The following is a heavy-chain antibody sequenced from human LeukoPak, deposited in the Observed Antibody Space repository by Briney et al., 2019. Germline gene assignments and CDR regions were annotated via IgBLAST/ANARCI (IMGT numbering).Heavy chain of an antibody. CDR1: GGSISSYS. CDR3: AKSNGYGLVYI. D-gene: IGHD3-10*01. V-gene: IGHV4-4*07. Sequence: LETLSLTCTVSGGSISSYSWSWIRQPAGKGLEWIGRIYTSGSTNYNPSLKSRVTMSVDTSKNKFSLKLSSVTAADTAVYYCAKSNGYGLVYIWGQGTMVTVSS. J-gene: IGHJ3*02. CDR2: IYTSGST.